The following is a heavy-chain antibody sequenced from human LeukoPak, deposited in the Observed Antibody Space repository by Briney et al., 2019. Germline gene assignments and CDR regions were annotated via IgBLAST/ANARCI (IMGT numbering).Heavy chain of an antibody. CDR1: GFTFSSYA. CDR3: AKTLYSSSSGGADY. CDR2: ISGSGGST. Sequence: GGSLRVSCAASGFTFSSYAMTWVRQAPGKGLEWVSFISGSGGSTYYADSVKGRFTISRGNSKNTLSLQMNSLRAGDTAVYYCAKTLYSSSSGGADYWGQGTLVTVSS. D-gene: IGHD6-6*01. V-gene: IGHV3-23*01. J-gene: IGHJ4*02.